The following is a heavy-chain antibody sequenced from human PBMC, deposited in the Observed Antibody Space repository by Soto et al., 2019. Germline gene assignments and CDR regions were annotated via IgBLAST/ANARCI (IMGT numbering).Heavy chain of an antibody. Sequence: QVQLVQSGAEVKKPGSSVKVSCKASGGTFSSYAISWVRQAPGQGLEWMGGITPIFGTANYAQKFQGRVTITADESTSTAYMELSSLRSEDTAVYHGAKNPENYYYGMDVWGQGTTVTVSS. J-gene: IGHJ6*02. CDR1: GGTFSSYA. CDR2: ITPIFGTA. CDR3: AKNPENYYYGMDV. V-gene: IGHV1-69*12.